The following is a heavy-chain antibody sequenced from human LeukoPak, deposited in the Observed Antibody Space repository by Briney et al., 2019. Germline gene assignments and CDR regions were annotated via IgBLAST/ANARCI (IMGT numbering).Heavy chain of an antibody. D-gene: IGHD5-12*01. V-gene: IGHV4-4*09. CDR1: GGSLSGYY. Sequence: PSETLSLTCSVSGGSLSGYYWSWIRQPPGTGLDWIGYVYASGSSNYNPSLKSRITISLDPSKNQFSLRLSSVTAADTALYYCARYNGATGAFDFWGQGTLVTVSS. CDR3: ARYNGATGAFDF. J-gene: IGHJ4*02. CDR2: VYASGSS.